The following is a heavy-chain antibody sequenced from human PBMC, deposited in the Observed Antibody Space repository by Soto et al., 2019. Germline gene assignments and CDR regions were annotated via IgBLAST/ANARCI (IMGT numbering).Heavy chain of an antibody. CDR2: ISYDGSNK. CDR1: GFTFSSYA. J-gene: IGHJ4*02. V-gene: IGHV3-30-3*01. Sequence: QVQLVESGGGVVQPGRSLRLSCAASGFTFSSYAMHWVRQAPGKGLEWVAVISYDGSNKYYGDSVKGRFTISRDNSKNTLYLQMNSLRAEDTAVYYCARENEYSSSGDYFDYWGQGTLVTVSS. D-gene: IGHD6-6*01. CDR3: ARENEYSSSGDYFDY.